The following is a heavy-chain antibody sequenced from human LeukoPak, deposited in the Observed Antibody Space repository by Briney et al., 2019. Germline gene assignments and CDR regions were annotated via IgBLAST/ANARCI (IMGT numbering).Heavy chain of an antibody. CDR3: AKVRYDSSGYYLAYDAFDI. J-gene: IGHJ3*02. V-gene: IGHV3-23*01. Sequence: GGSLRLSCAASGFTFSSYAMSWVRQAPGKGLEWVSAISGSGGSTFYAASVKGRFTISRDNSKNTLYLQMNSLRAEDTAVYYCAKVRYDSSGYYLAYDAFDIWGQGTMVTVSS. CDR1: GFTFSSYA. D-gene: IGHD3-22*01. CDR2: ISGSGGST.